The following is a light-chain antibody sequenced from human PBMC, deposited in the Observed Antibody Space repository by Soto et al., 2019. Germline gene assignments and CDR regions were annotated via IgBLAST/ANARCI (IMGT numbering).Light chain of an antibody. V-gene: IGKV1-27*01. CDR3: QKYNSAPRT. J-gene: IGKJ1*01. CDR1: QAINNY. CDR2: AAS. Sequence: DIQMTQSPSSLSASVGDRVTITCRASQAINNYLAWYQQKPGKVPKLLIYAASTLQSGVPSRFSGSGSGTDFTLTISSLQPEDVATYYCQKYNSAPRTFGQGTKVKSN.